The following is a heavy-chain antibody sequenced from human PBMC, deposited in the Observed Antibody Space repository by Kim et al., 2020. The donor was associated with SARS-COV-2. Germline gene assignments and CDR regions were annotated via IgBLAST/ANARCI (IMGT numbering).Heavy chain of an antibody. Sequence: GGSLRLSCAASGFTFSDYYMSWIRQAPGKGLEWVSYISSSGSTIYYADSVKGRFTISRDNAKNSLYLQMNSLRAEDTAVYYCARDLGLGGYCSGGSCWAGWLNYWGQGTLVTVSS. J-gene: IGHJ4*02. D-gene: IGHD2-15*01. CDR1: GFTFSDYY. V-gene: IGHV3-11*01. CDR2: ISSSGSTI. CDR3: ARDLGLGGYCSGGSCWAGWLNY.